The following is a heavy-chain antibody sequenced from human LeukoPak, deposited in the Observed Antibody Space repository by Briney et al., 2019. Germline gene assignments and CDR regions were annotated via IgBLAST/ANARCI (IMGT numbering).Heavy chain of an antibody. CDR3: ARHGHFWSGYYSPFDY. CDR1: GYSFTSYW. D-gene: IGHD3-3*02. Sequence: GASLKISCKGSGYSFTSYWIGWVRQMPGKGLEWMGIIYPGDSDTRYSPSFQGQVTISADKSISTAYLQWSSLKASDTAMYYCARHGHFWSGYYSPFDYWGQGTLVTVSS. CDR2: IYPGDSDT. V-gene: IGHV5-51*01. J-gene: IGHJ4*02.